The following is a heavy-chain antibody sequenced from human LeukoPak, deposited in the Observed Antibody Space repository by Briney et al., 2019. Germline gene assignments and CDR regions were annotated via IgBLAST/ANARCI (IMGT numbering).Heavy chain of an antibody. J-gene: IGHJ4*02. D-gene: IGHD3-22*01. CDR1: GGSIGVTNYY. CDR3: ARDYYDSSGYYVNDY. CDR2: IYYSGST. V-gene: IGHV4-61*01. Sequence: PSETLSLTCTVSGGSIGVTNYYWGWFRQPPGKGLEWIGYIYYSGSTNYNPSLKSRVTISVDTSKNQFSLKLSSVTAADTAVYYCARDYYDSSGYYVNDYWGQGTLVTVSS.